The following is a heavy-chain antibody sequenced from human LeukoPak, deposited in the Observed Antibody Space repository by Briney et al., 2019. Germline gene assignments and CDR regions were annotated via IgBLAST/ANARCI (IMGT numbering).Heavy chain of an antibody. CDR2: IKSKTDGGTT. D-gene: IGHD6-19*01. CDR3: TTGRRGAVFDY. Sequence: GGSLRLSCAASGFTFSNAWMNWVRQAPGKGLEWVGRIKSKTDGGTTEYTAPAKGRFTISRDESKNLLYLQMNSLKTEDTAVYYCTTGRRGAVFDYRGQGTLVTVSS. CDR1: GFTFSNAW. V-gene: IGHV3-15*01. J-gene: IGHJ4*02.